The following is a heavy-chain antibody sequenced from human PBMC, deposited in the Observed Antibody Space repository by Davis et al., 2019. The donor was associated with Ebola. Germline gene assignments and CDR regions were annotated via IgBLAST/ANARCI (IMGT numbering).Heavy chain of an antibody. J-gene: IGHJ6*02. V-gene: IGHV5-10-1*01. CDR3: ATGIAAAGHYYYYYGMDV. CDR2: IDPSDSYT. Sequence: KVSCKGSGYSFTSYWISWVRQMPGKGLESMGRIDPSDSYTNYSPSFQGHVTITADKSISTAYLQWSSLKASDTAMYYCATGIAAAGHYYYYYGMDVWGQGTTVTVSS. D-gene: IGHD6-13*01. CDR1: GYSFTSYW.